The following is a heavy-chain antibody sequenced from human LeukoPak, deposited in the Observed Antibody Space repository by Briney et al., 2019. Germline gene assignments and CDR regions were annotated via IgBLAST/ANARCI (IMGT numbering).Heavy chain of an antibody. CDR3: ARAAYYYGSGSYAYYFDY. D-gene: IGHD3-10*01. CDR2: IYYSGST. CDR1: GGSISSYY. V-gene: IGHV4-59*01. Sequence: SETLSPTCTVSGGSISSYYWSWIRQPPGKGLEWIGCIYYSGSTNYNPSLKSRVTISVDTSKNQFSLKLSSVTAADTAVYYCARAAYYYGSGSYAYYFDYWGLGTLVTVSS. J-gene: IGHJ4*02.